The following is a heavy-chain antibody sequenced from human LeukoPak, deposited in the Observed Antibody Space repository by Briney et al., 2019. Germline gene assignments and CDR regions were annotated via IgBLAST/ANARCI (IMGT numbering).Heavy chain of an antibody. CDR2: IIPIFGTA. D-gene: IGHD3-10*01. CDR1: GGTFSSYA. J-gene: IGHJ6*02. CDR3: ARDGITMVRNISLNDLYYSYYGMDV. Sequence: SVKVSCKASGGTFSSYAISWVRQAPGQGLEWMGGIIPIFGTANYAQKLQGRVTITADESTSTAYMELSSLRSEDTAVYYCARDGITMVRNISLNDLYYSYYGMDVWGQGTTVTVSS. V-gene: IGHV1-69*01.